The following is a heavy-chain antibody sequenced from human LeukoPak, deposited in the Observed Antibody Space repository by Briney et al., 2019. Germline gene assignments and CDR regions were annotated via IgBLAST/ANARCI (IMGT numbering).Heavy chain of an antibody. D-gene: IGHD1-14*01. Sequence: GGSLRLSCAASGFTVSSNYMSWVRQAPGKGLEWVSVIYSGGSTYYADSVKGRFTISRDNSKNTLYLQMNSLRAEDTAVYYCAREWRNHGDAHFDYWGQGTLVTVSS. CDR3: AREWRNHGDAHFDY. J-gene: IGHJ4*02. CDR2: IYSGGST. V-gene: IGHV3-53*01. CDR1: GFTVSSNY.